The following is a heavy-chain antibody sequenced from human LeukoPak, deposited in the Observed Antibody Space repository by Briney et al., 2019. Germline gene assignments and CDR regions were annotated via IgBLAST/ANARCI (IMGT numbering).Heavy chain of an antibody. CDR1: GFTFSSYS. V-gene: IGHV3-21*01. CDR3: ATEKGVYSGYDWLKDY. J-gene: IGHJ4*02. Sequence: NSGGSPRLSCAASGFTFSSYSMNWVRQAPGKGLEWVSSISSSSSYIYYADSVKGRFTISRDNAKNSLYLQMNSLRAEDTAVYYCATEKGVYSGYDWLKDYWGQGTLVTVSS. D-gene: IGHD5-12*01. CDR2: ISSSSSYI.